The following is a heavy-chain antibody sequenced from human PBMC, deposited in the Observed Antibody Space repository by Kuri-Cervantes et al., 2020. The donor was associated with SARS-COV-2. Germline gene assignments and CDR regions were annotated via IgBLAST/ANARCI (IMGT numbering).Heavy chain of an antibody. CDR1: GFTFSSYA. J-gene: IGHJ4*02. CDR2: ISSSSSYI. V-gene: IGHV3-21*01. Sequence: GESLKISCAASGFTFSSYAMSWVRQAPGKGLEWVSSISSSSSYIYYADSVKGRFTISRDNAKNSLYLQMNSLRAEDTAVYYCARAAVGYGPSDYWGQGTLVTVSS. D-gene: IGHD5-12*01. CDR3: ARAAVGYGPSDY.